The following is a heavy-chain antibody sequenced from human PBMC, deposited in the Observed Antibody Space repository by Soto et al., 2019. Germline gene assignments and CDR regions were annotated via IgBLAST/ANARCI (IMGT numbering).Heavy chain of an antibody. Sequence: GESLKISCAASGFTFSSYWMHWVRQAPGKGLVWVSRINSDGSSTSYADSVKGRFTISRDNAKNTLYLQMNSLRAEDTAVYYCAREPLGGSGSYSYYYGMDVWGQGSTVTVSS. D-gene: IGHD3-10*01. CDR1: GFTFSSYW. CDR3: AREPLGGSGSYSYYYGMDV. J-gene: IGHJ6*02. CDR2: INSDGSST. V-gene: IGHV3-74*01.